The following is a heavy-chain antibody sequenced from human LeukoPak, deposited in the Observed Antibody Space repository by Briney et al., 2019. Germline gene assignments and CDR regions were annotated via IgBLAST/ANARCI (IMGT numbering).Heavy chain of an antibody. Sequence: GGTLRLSCAASGFTFSSYGMNWVRQAPGKGLEWVSAISGSGGTTYYADSLRGRFTISRDNSKNTVYLQINSLRADDTAVYYCAKDGYYDSSAYYYVRYFDLWGRGTLVTVSS. CDR3: AKDGYYDSSAYYYVRYFDL. V-gene: IGHV3-23*01. J-gene: IGHJ2*01. D-gene: IGHD3-22*01. CDR2: ISGSGGTT. CDR1: GFTFSSYG.